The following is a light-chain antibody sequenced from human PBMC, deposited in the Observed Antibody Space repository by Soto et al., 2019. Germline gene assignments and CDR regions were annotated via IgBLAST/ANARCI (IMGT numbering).Light chain of an antibody. Sequence: QMTQSPPSLSASVGDRVTITFRASQGINNYLAWFQHQPGKAPKPLIYATSTLHSGVPSKFSGSGSGKEFTLTITNLQPEDFVAYYCQQYSSYPWTFGQGTKVDIK. V-gene: IGKV1-16*02. J-gene: IGKJ1*01. CDR1: QGINNY. CDR2: ATS. CDR3: QQYSSYPWT.